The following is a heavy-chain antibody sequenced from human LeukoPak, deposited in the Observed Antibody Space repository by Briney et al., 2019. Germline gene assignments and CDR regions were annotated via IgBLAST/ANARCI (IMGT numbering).Heavy chain of an antibody. CDR2: IKQDGSEN. CDR1: GFTFSSYW. CDR3: ARDSTGYGYEEWS. D-gene: IGHD5-18*01. J-gene: IGHJ5*02. V-gene: IGHV3-7*01. Sequence: PGGPLRLSCAASGFTFSSYWMSWVRQAPGKGLEWVANIKQDGSENFYVDSVKGRFTISRDSAKNSLYLQMNSLRAEDTAVYYCARDSTGYGYEEWSWGQGTLVTVSS.